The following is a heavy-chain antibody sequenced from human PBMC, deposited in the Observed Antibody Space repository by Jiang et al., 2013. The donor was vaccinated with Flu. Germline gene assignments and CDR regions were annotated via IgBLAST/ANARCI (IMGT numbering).Heavy chain of an antibody. J-gene: IGHJ5*02. CDR1: GYTFTSYD. CDR3: ARGGYYYGSGSYYRNWFDP. D-gene: IGHD3-10*01. V-gene: IGHV1-8*01. Sequence: GAEVKKPGASVKVSCKASGYTFTSYDINWVRQATGQGLEWMGWMNPNSGNTGYAQKFQGRVTMTRNTSISTAYMELSSLRSEDTAVYYCARGGYYYGSGSYYRNWFDPWGQGTLVTVSS. CDR2: MNPNSGNT.